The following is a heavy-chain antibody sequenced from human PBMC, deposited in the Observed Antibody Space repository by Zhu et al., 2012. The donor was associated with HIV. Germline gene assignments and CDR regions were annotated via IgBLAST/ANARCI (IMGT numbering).Heavy chain of an antibody. V-gene: IGHV3-20*04. Sequence: EVQLVESGGGVVRPGGSLRLSCAASGFTFDDYGMSWVRQAPGKGLEWVSGINWNGGSTGYADSVKGRFTISRDNAKNSLYVQMNSLRAEDTALYYCAGPNSGYSSGWYLDAFDIWGQGTMVTVSS. CDR1: GFTFDDYG. CDR3: AGPNSGYSSGWYLDAFDI. J-gene: IGHJ3*02. D-gene: IGHD6-19*01. CDR2: INWNGGST.